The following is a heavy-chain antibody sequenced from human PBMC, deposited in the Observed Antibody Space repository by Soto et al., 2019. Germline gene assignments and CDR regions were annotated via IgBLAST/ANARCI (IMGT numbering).Heavy chain of an antibody. CDR3: ARRYGASFDY. CDR1: GGSIISGDYS. D-gene: IGHD4-17*01. Sequence: SETLSLTCAVSGGSIISGDYSWSWIRQPPGKGLEWIGYIYHSGSTYYNPSLKSRVTISVDRSKNQFSLKLSSVTAADTAVYYCARRYGASFDYWGQGTLVTVSS. V-gene: IGHV4-30-2*01. CDR2: IYHSGST. J-gene: IGHJ4*02.